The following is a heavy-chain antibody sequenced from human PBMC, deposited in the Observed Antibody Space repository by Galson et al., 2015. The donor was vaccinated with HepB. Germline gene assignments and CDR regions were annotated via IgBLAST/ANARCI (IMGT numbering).Heavy chain of an antibody. J-gene: IGHJ4*02. CDR3: ANDGIMVANNTYTFNS. CDR1: GFSFTRYA. Sequence: SLRLSCAASGFSFTRYAMTWVRQAPGKGLEWVASITSGGGNNYYADSVKGRFTISRDNSKNTLLLQLNSLRAEDTAMYFCANDGIMVANNTYTFNSWGQGTLVTVSS. CDR2: ITSGGGNN. V-gene: IGHV3-23*01. D-gene: IGHD2-15*01.